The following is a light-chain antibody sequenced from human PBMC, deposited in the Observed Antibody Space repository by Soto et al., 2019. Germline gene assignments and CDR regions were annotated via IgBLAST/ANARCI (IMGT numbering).Light chain of an antibody. Sequence: DIQMTQSPSSLSASVGDRLTITCRASQSISTYLNWYRQRPGEAPKLLIYSASTLPSGVPSRFSGSGSGTDFTLTISSLQPEDFGTYFCQQSYSPPFTFGLGTRVESK. J-gene: IGKJ3*01. V-gene: IGKV1-39*01. CDR1: QSISTY. CDR2: SAS. CDR3: QQSYSPPFT.